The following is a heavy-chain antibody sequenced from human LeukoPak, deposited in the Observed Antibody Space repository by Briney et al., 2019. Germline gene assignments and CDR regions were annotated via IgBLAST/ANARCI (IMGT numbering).Heavy chain of an antibody. CDR1: GFTFSGFW. CDR3: ARVSSSSWWALDY. Sequence: GGSLRLSCAASGFTFSGFWMHWVRQAPGKGLVWVSCISFDGSDATYADSVKGRFTISRDNAKNTLHLQMDSLTVEDTAVYYCARVSSSSWWALDYWGQGTLVTVSS. V-gene: IGHV3-74*01. J-gene: IGHJ4*02. CDR2: ISFDGSDA. D-gene: IGHD6-13*01.